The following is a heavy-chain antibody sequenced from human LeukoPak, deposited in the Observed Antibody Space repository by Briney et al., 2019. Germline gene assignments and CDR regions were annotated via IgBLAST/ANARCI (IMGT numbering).Heavy chain of an antibody. D-gene: IGHD3-10*01. CDR1: GGSFSGYY. CDR3: ARDYGSGSYGY. J-gene: IGHJ4*02. V-gene: IGHV4-34*01. CDR2: INHSGST. Sequence: SETLSLTCAVYGGSFSGYYWSWIRQPPGKGLEWIGEINHSGSTNYNPSLKSRVTISVDTSKNQFSLKLSSVTAADTAVYYCARDYGSGSYGYWGQGTLVTVSS.